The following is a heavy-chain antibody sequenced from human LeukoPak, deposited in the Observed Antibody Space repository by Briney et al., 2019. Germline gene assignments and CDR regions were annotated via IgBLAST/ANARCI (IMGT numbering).Heavy chain of an antibody. CDR2: ISTSGSVT. V-gene: IGHV3-48*04. CDR3: ARASSSHWHYWYFDL. CDR1: GFTFSSYT. D-gene: IGHD6-13*01. J-gene: IGHJ2*01. Sequence: GGSLRLSCAASGFTFSSYTMSWVRQAPGKGLEWISYISTSGSVTYYADSVKGRFPISRDTAKNVVFLQMNSLRAEDTAVYYCARASSSHWHYWYFDLWGRGSLVTVSS.